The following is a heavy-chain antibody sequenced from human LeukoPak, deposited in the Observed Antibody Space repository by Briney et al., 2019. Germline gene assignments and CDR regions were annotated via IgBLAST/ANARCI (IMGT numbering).Heavy chain of an antibody. V-gene: IGHV3-74*01. J-gene: IGHJ4*02. Sequence: GGSLRLSCAASGFTFSNYWMHWVRQAPGKGLVWVSRINTDGSTTTYADSVKGRFTVSRDNAKNTLYLQMNSLRAEDTAVYYCARAGYDYVWGSYLVDYWGQGTLVTVSS. CDR2: INTDGSTT. D-gene: IGHD3-16*02. CDR1: GFTFSNYW. CDR3: ARAGYDYVWGSYLVDY.